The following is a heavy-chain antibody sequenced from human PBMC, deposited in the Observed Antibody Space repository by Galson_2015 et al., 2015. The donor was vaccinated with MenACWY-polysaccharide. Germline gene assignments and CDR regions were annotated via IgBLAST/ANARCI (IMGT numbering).Heavy chain of an antibody. D-gene: IGHD1-26*01. CDR1: GGSITSGSYY. CDR3: TRGHFRTVGATSWFHP. Sequence: TLSLTCTVSGGSITSGSYYWSWIRQPAGKGLEWIGRIYSGGSTNYNPSLKSRVTISIDTSKNQVSLRLSSVTAADTAVYYCTRGHFRTVGATSWFHPWGQGTLVTVSS. CDR2: IYSGGST. V-gene: IGHV4-61*02. J-gene: IGHJ5*01.